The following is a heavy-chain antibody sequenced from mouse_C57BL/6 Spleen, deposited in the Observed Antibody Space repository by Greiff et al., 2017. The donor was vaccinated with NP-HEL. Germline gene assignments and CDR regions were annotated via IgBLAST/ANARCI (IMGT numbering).Heavy chain of an antibody. D-gene: IGHD2-5*01. CDR3: TRRDYSNYVPRYCDV. J-gene: IGHJ1*03. CDR1: GYTFTDYE. CDR2: IDPETGGT. V-gene: IGHV1-15*01. Sequence: QVQLQQSGAELVRPGASVTLSCKASGYTFTDYEMHWVKQTPVHGLEWIGAIDPETGGTAYNQKFKGKAILTADKSSSTAYMELRSLTSEDSAVYYCTRRDYSNYVPRYCDVWGTGTTVTVSS.